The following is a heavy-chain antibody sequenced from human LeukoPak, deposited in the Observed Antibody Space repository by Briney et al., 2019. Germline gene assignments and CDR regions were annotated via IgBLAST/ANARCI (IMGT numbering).Heavy chain of an antibody. J-gene: IGHJ4*02. Sequence: GGSLRLSCAASGFTFSSYWMHWVRQAPGKGLVWVSRINTDGRSTTYADSVKGRFTISRDNAKNTLYLQMNSLTVEDTAVYYCARWGDGKKFDYWGQGTLLTVSS. CDR1: GFTFSSYW. D-gene: IGHD3-16*01. CDR3: ARWGDGKKFDY. V-gene: IGHV3-74*01. CDR2: INTDGRST.